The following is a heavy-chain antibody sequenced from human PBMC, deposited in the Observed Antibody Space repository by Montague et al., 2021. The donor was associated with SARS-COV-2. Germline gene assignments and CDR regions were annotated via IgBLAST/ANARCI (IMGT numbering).Heavy chain of an antibody. CDR2: SYYSGST. CDR1: GGSISSYY. Sequence: SETLSLTCTVSGGSISSYYWSWIRQPPGKGLEWIGYSYYSGSTNYNPSLKSRVTISVDTSKNQFSLKLSSVTAADTAVYYCARAGQQLARYYYYGMDVWGQGTTVTVSS. CDR3: ARAGQQLARYYYYGMDV. J-gene: IGHJ6*02. D-gene: IGHD6-13*01. V-gene: IGHV4-59*01.